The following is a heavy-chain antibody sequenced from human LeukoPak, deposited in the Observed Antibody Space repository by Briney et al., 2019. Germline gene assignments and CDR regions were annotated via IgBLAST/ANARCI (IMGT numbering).Heavy chain of an antibody. CDR2: IRAYNGNT. Sequence: GPVEVSCKASCYTFNRFGISWVRQAPGQGLEWIGWIRAYNGNTNYAQKLQGRVTMTTDTSTSTAYMELRSLRSDDTAVYYCARGVGDGYNYNYYYYMDVWGKGTTVTVSS. J-gene: IGHJ6*03. CDR1: CYTFNRFG. V-gene: IGHV1-18*01. D-gene: IGHD5-24*01. CDR3: ARGVGDGYNYNYYYYMDV.